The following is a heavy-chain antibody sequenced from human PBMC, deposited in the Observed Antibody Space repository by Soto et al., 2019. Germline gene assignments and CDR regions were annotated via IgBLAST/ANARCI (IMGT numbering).Heavy chain of an antibody. Sequence: QVQLQESGPGLVKPSQTLSLTCTVSGGSISTGGYYWNWIRQHPGKGLEWIGYIIYSGSTYYNPSLNSRVTISEDTSKNQFSLKLSSVTAADTAVYYCARGKDFWSGYYTGSFDSWGQGTLVTVSS. CDR1: GGSISTGGYY. D-gene: IGHD3-3*01. J-gene: IGHJ4*02. CDR3: ARGKDFWSGYYTGSFDS. V-gene: IGHV4-31*03. CDR2: IIYSGST.